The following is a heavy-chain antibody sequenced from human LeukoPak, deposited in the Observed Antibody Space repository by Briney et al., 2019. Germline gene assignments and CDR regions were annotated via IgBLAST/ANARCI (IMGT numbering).Heavy chain of an antibody. CDR1: GYTFTGYY. CDR3: ARDRRAVLRYFDWSNAALDY. J-gene: IGHJ4*02. D-gene: IGHD3-9*01. CDR2: INPNIGGT. Sequence: ASVKVSCKASGYTFTGYYMHWVRQAPGQGLEWMGWINPNIGGTNYAQKFQGRVTMTRDTSISTAYMELSRLRSDDTAVYYCARDRRAVLRYFDWSNAALDYWGQGTLVTASS. V-gene: IGHV1-2*02.